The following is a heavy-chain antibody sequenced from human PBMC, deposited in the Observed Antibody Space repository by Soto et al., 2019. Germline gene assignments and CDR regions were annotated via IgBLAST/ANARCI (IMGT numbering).Heavy chain of an antibody. Sequence: QVQLVESGGGLVKPGGSLRLSCAASGFTFSDYYMSWIRQAPGKGLEWVSYISSSGSTIYYADSVKGRFTISRDNAKNSLYLQMNSLRAEDTAVYYYARAYYDFWSGATLDWYFDLWGRGTLVTVSS. J-gene: IGHJ2*01. CDR3: ARAYYDFWSGATLDWYFDL. V-gene: IGHV3-11*01. D-gene: IGHD3-3*01. CDR2: ISSSGSTI. CDR1: GFTFSDYY.